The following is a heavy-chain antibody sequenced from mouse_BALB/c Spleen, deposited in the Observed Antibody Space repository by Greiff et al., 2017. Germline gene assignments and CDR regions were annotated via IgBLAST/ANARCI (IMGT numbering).Heavy chain of an antibody. J-gene: IGHJ2*01. V-gene: IGHV3-2*02. CDR3: ARKRTGYFDY. D-gene: IGHD4-1*01. CDR1: GYSITSDYA. CDR2: ISYSGST. Sequence: EVKLMESGPGLVKPSQSLSLTCTVTGYSITSDYAWNWIRQFPGNKLEWMGYISYSGSTSYNPSLKSRISITRDTSKNQFFLQLNSVTTEDTATYYCARKRTGYFDYGGQGTTLTVSS.